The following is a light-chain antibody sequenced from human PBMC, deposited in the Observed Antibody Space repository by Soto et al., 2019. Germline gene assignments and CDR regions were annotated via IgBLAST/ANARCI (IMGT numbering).Light chain of an antibody. CDR2: KAS. J-gene: IGKJ2*01. V-gene: IGKV1-5*03. Sequence: DIQMTQSPSTLSASVGDTVTITCRASQTISHWLAWYQQKPGKAPNLLIYKASDLEGGLPSRFSGSGSETEFTLTISSLQPDDSATYFCQQYNSYYTFGQGTKLEIK. CDR1: QTISHW. CDR3: QQYNSYYT.